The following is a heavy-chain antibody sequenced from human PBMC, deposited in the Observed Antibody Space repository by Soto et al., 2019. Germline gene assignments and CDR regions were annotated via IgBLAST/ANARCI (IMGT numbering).Heavy chain of an antibody. D-gene: IGHD2-8*01. CDR3: VRGGYCTNGVCYTPAIFDY. V-gene: IGHV1-46*01. CDR1: GYTFTSYY. J-gene: IGHJ4*01. Sequence: ASVKVSCKASGYTFTSYYMHWVRQAPGQGLEWMGIINPSGGSTSYAQKFQGRVTMTRDTSTSTVYMELSSLRSEDTAVYYCVRGGYCTNGVCYTPAIFDYWGHGSLVTFSP. CDR2: INPSGGST.